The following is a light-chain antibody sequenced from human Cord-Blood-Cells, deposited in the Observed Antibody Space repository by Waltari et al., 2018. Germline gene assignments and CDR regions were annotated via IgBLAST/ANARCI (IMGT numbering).Light chain of an antibody. CDR2: WAS. J-gene: IGKJ4*01. CDR1: QSVLYSSNNKNY. Sequence: DIVMTQSPDSLAVSLCERATINCKSSQSVLYSSNNKNYLAWYQQKPGHPPKLLIYWASTRESGVPDRFSGSGSGTDFTLTISSLQAEDVAVYYCQQYYSTPLTFGGGTKVEIK. CDR3: QQYYSTPLT. V-gene: IGKV4-1*01.